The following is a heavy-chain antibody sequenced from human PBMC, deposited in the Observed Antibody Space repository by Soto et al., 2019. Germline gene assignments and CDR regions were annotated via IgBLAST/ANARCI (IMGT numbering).Heavy chain of an antibody. V-gene: IGHV4-31*03. J-gene: IGHJ3*02. CDR2: IYYSGST. D-gene: IGHD6-13*01. Sequence: SETLSLTCTVSGGSISSGGYYWSWIRQHPGKGLEWIGYIYYSGSTYYNPSLKSRVTISVDTSKNQFSLKLSSVTAADTAVYYCARDRINRRRGYSSSWEYSGSYFDAFDIWGQGTMVTVSS. CDR3: ARDRINRRRGYSSSWEYSGSYFDAFDI. CDR1: GGSISSGGYY.